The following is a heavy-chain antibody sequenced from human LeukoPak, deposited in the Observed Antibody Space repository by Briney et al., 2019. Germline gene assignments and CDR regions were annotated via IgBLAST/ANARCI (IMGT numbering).Heavy chain of an antibody. Sequence: GGSLRLSCVASGFTYSHNGMHWVRQAPGKGLEWVAFIQYDGNTIFYADSVKGRFTISRDNAKNSLYLQMNSLRAEDTAVYYCARALTPDYYGSGSYPTPYYYYYMDVWGKGTTVTISS. CDR2: IQYDGNTI. CDR1: GFTYSHNG. V-gene: IGHV3-30*02. J-gene: IGHJ6*03. CDR3: ARALTPDYYGSGSYPTPYYYYYMDV. D-gene: IGHD3-10*01.